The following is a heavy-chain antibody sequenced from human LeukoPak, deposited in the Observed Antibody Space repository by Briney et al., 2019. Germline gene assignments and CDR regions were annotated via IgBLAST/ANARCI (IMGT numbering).Heavy chain of an antibody. CDR1: GFTFSSYG. D-gene: IGHD3-10*01. CDR3: AKAYLLWFGEFIDY. V-gene: IGHV3-30*18. CDR2: ISYDGSNK. J-gene: IGHJ4*02. Sequence: PGGSLRLSCAASGFTFSSYGMHWVRQAPGKGLEWVAVISYDGSNKYYADSVKGRFTISRDNSKNTLYLQMNSLRAEDTAVYYCAKAYLLWFGEFIDYWGQGTLVTVSS.